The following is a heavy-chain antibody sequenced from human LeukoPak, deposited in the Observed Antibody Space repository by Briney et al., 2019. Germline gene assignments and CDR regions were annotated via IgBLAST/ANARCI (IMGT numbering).Heavy chain of an antibody. CDR1: GGSFSGYY. J-gene: IGHJ4*02. CDR3: ARGHNFDFWSGTFKFDY. V-gene: IGHV4-34*01. Sequence: SETLSLTCAVYGGSFSGYYWSWIRQPPGKGLEWIGEINHSESTNYNPSLKSRVTISVDTSKNQFSLKLSSVTAADTAVYYCARGHNFDFWSGTFKFDYWGQGTLVTVSS. D-gene: IGHD3-3*01. CDR2: INHSEST.